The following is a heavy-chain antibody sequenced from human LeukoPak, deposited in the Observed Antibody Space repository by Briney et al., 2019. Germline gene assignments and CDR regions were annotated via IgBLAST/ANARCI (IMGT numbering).Heavy chain of an antibody. D-gene: IGHD5-12*01. V-gene: IGHV3-48*03. CDR2: ISSSGSTK. Sequence: PGGSLRLSCAASGFTFSSYEMNWVRQAPGKGLEWVSYISSSGSTKYYADSVKGRFTISRDNAKNSLYLQMNSLKTEDTAVYYCTSSGSGYEPHWGQGTLVTVSS. CDR1: GFTFSSYE. CDR3: TSSGSGYEPH. J-gene: IGHJ4*02.